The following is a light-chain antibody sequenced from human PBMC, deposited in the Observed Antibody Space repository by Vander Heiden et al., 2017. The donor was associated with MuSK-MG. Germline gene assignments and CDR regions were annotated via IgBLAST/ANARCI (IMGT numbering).Light chain of an antibody. J-gene: IGKJ1*01. Sequence: ETVMTQSPATLSVSPGEGATLSCRASQSVSSNLAWYQHKPGQAPRLLIYGASTRGTGIPARFSGGGSGTEFTLTISSRQSEDFAVYYCQQYNNWPSWTFGQGTKVEIK. V-gene: IGKV3-15*01. CDR1: QSVSSN. CDR2: GAS. CDR3: QQYNNWPSWT.